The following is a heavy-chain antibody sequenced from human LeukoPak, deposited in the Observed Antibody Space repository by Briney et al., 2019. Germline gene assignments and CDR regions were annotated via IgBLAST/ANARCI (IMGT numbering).Heavy chain of an antibody. J-gene: IGHJ6*04. CDR2: INPSGGST. V-gene: IGHV1-46*01. CDR3: ARAVVAAAGRGYYYGMDV. D-gene: IGHD6-13*01. CDR1: GYTFTSYY. Sequence: ASVKVSCKASGYTFTSYYIHWVRQAPGQGLEWMGIINPSGGSTSYAQKFQGRVTMTRGTSTSTVYMELSSLRSEDTAVYYCARAVVAAAGRGYYYGMDVWGKGTTVTVSS.